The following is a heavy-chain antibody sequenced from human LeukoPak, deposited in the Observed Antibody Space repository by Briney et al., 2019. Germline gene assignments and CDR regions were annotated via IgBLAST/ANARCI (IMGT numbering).Heavy chain of an antibody. Sequence: GGSLRLSCAASGFTFINYWMSWVRQAPGKGLEWVANIKQDGSEKYYVDSVKDRFTISRDNDKNSLYLQMNSLRAEDAAVYYCTRENWYIDYWGQGNLVTVSS. CDR3: TRENWYIDY. CDR2: IKQDGSEK. J-gene: IGHJ4*02. V-gene: IGHV3-7*01. CDR1: GFTFINYW.